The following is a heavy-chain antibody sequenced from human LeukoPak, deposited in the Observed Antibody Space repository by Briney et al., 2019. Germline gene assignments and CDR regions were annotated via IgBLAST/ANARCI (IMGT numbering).Heavy chain of an antibody. J-gene: IGHJ2*01. Sequence: GGSLRLSCAASGFTFSSYAMSWVRQAPGKGLEWVSAISGSGGSTYYADSVKGRFTISRDNSKNTLYLQMSSLRAEDSAVYYCATTPYSSAPFDLWGRGPLVTVPP. V-gene: IGHV3-23*01. D-gene: IGHD2-21*01. CDR1: GFTFSSYA. CDR2: ISGSGGST. CDR3: ATTPYSSAPFDL.